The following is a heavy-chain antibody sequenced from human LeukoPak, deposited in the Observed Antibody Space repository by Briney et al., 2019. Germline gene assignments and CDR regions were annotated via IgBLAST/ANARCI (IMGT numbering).Heavy chain of an antibody. CDR1: GLTFSSYA. V-gene: IGHV3-30*02. CDR3: AKEGDDFWSGLYYYYYMDV. D-gene: IGHD3-3*01. Sequence: PGGSLRLSCAASGLTFSSYAMSWVRQAPGKGLEWVAFIRYDGSNKYYADSVKGRFTISRDNSKNTLYLQMNSLRAEDTAVYYCAKEGDDFWSGLYYYYYMDVWGKGTTVTVSS. CDR2: IRYDGSNK. J-gene: IGHJ6*03.